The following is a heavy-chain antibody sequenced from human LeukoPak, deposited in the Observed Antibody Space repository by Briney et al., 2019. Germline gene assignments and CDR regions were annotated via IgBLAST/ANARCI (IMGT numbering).Heavy chain of an antibody. V-gene: IGHV3-23*01. CDR3: AGYYCSSGTCRKYLDY. CDR1: GFTFSSYA. Sequence: GGSLRLSCAASGFTFSSYAMSWVRQAPGQGLEWVSTISAAGGITYYADSVKGRFTISRDNSKNTLFLQMSSLRAEDTAVYYCAGYYCSSGTCRKYLDYWGQGTLVTVSS. D-gene: IGHD2-15*01. CDR2: ISAAGGIT. J-gene: IGHJ4*02.